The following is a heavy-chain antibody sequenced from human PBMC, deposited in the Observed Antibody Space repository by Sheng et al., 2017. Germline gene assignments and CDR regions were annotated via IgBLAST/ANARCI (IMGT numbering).Heavy chain of an antibody. V-gene: IGHV3-30*02. Sequence: QVQLVESGGGVVQPGGSLRLSCAASGFTFSSYGMHWVRQAPGEGLEWVAFIRYDGTNKNYADSVKGRFTISRDNSKNILYLQMNSLRAEDTAVYYCVKEVPDGYNFDYWGQGTLVTVSS. D-gene: IGHD5-12*01. CDR2: IRYDGTNK. J-gene: IGHJ4*02. CDR1: GFTFSSYG. CDR3: VKEVPDGYNFDY.